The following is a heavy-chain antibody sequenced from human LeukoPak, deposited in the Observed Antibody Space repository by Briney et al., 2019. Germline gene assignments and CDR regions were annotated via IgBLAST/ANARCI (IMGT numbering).Heavy chain of an antibody. V-gene: IGHV1-2*02. J-gene: IGHJ6*02. CDR1: GYTFTGYY. CDR2: INPNSGGT. Sequence: ASVKVSCKASGYTFTGYYMHWVRQAPGQGLEWMGWINPNSGGTNYAQKFQGRVTMTRDTSISTAYMELSRLRSDDTAVYYCARVTDYYYGMDVWGQGTTVTVSS. D-gene: IGHD1-20*01. CDR3: ARVTDYYYGMDV.